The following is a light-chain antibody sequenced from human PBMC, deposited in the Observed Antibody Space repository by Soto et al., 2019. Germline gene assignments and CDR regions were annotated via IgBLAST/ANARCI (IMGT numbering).Light chain of an antibody. J-gene: IGKJ1*01. V-gene: IGKV1-5*01. CDR2: DAS. Sequence: DVQMTQSPSTLSASIGERITISCRANQSISNFLAWYQQKPGKAPKLLIYDASTLESGVPSRFRGSGSGTEFTLTISSLQPDDFATYFCRQYNSYSWTFGRGT. CDR1: QSISNF. CDR3: RQYNSYSWT.